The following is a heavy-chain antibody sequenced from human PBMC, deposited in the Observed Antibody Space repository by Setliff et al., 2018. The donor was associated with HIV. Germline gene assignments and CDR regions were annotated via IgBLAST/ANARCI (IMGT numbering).Heavy chain of an antibody. D-gene: IGHD1-26*01. Sequence: RASVKVSCKAFGYTFTSYCIHWVRQAPGQGLEWLGMVNPSGGSIAYAQKFQGRISMTRDTSTSTVYMELSSLRSEDTAVYYCARGGLLLGMMNYFDSWGQGTLVTVSS. CDR3: ARGGLLLGMMNYFDS. V-gene: IGHV1-46*01. CDR2: VNPSGGSI. CDR1: GYTFTSYC. J-gene: IGHJ4*02.